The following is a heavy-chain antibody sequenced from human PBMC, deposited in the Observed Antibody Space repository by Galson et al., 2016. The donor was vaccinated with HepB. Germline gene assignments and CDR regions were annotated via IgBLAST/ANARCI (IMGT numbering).Heavy chain of an antibody. CDR1: GYSISSGYF. J-gene: IGHJ4*02. CDR3: ARVVDPVLGEFDS. CDR2: IFQSGNT. D-gene: IGHD2-2*01. V-gene: IGHV4-38-2*01. Sequence: ETLSLTCAVPGYSISSGYFWGWIRRPPGKGLEWIATIFQSGNTHHNPSLKSRVTISVDTSKNQLSLRLCSVTAADTAVYYCARVVDPVLGEFDSWGQGTLVTVSS.